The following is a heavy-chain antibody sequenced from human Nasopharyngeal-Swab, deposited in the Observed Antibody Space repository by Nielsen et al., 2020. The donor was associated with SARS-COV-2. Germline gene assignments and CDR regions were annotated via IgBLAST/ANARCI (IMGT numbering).Heavy chain of an antibody. V-gene: IGHV4-59*01. Sequence: WIRQPSGKGLEWIGYIYDSGSTNYNPSLKSRVTISVDTSKNQFSLKLSSVTAADTAVYYCARDQRGSGWYSWSQGLDYWGQGTLVTVSS. D-gene: IGHD6-19*01. CDR3: ARDQRGSGWYSWSQGLDY. CDR2: IYDSGST. J-gene: IGHJ4*02.